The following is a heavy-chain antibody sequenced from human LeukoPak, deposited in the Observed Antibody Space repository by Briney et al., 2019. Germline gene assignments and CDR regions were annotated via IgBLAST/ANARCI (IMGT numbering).Heavy chain of an antibody. CDR2: INAGNGNT. J-gene: IGHJ4*02. D-gene: IGHD6-13*01. CDR1: GYTFTSYA. V-gene: IGHV1-3*01. CDR3: ARIAAAGTGKFDY. Sequence: ASVKVSCKASGYTFTSYAMHWVRQAPEQRLEWMGWINAGNGNTKYSQKFQGRVTITRDTSASTAYMELSSLRSEDMAVYYCARIAAAGTGKFDYWGQGTLVTVSS.